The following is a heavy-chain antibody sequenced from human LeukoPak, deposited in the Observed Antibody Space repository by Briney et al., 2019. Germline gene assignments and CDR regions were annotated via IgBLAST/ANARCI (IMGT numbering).Heavy chain of an antibody. CDR2: ISSSSSTI. Sequence: GGSLRLSCAASGFTFSSYSMNWVRQAPGKGLEWVSYISSSSSTIYYADSVKGRFTISRDNAKNSLYLQMNSLRAEDTAVYYCAKGEAVWGYYFDYWGQGTLVTVSS. CDR1: GFTFSSYS. D-gene: IGHD3-16*01. CDR3: AKGEAVWGYYFDY. V-gene: IGHV3-48*01. J-gene: IGHJ4*02.